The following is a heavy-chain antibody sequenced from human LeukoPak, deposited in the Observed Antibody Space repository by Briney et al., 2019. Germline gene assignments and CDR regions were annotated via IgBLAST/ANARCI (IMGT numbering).Heavy chain of an antibody. V-gene: IGHV3-23*01. CDR2: ISGSGGGT. J-gene: IGHJ4*02. Sequence: PGGSLRLSCAASGFTFSNYAMSWVRQAPGKGLEWVSTISGSGGGTDYADSVKGRFTISRDKSKNTLYLQMNSLRAEDTAVYYCAKDSATTVTSADYWGQGTLVTVSS. CDR1: GFTFSNYA. CDR3: AKDSATTVTSADY. D-gene: IGHD4-17*01.